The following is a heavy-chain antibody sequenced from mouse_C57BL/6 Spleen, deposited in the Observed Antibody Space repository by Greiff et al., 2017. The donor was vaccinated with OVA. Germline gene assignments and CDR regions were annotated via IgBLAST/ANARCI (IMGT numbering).Heavy chain of an antibody. D-gene: IGHD2-3*01. J-gene: IGHJ4*01. CDR2: IEPATGDT. CDR3: TTWGDGTLYAMDY. CDR1: GFNIKDDY. Sequence: EVQLQESGAELVRPGASVKLSCTASGFNIKDDYMHWVKQRPEQGLEWIGWIEPATGDTEYASKFQGKATITADTSSNTAYLQLSSLTSEDTAVYYCTTWGDGTLYAMDYWGQGTSVTVSS. V-gene: IGHV14-4*01.